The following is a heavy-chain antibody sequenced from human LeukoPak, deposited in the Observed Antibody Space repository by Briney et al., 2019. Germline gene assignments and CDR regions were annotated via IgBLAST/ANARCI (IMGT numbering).Heavy chain of an antibody. CDR2: IYYSGRT. D-gene: IGHD5-12*01. CDR1: GGSINNYF. Sequence: PSETLSLTCTVSGGSINNYFWSWFQQSPGKGLEWIAYIYYSGRTKYNPSLQSRVTISVDTSKNQFSLKLDSVTAADAAVYYCARHGRGDSGYQSFFGYWGQGILVTVSS. CDR3: ARHGRGDSGYQSFFGY. J-gene: IGHJ4*02. V-gene: IGHV4-59*08.